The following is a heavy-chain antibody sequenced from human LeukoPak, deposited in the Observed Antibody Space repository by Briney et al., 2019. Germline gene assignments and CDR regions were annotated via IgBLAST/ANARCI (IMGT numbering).Heavy chain of an antibody. CDR2: LYSGADT. V-gene: IGHV3-53*01. CDR1: GFTVATNY. CDR3: ARIGDHFHWYLDL. J-gene: IGHJ2*01. D-gene: IGHD3-3*02. Sequence: GGSLRLSCTASGFTVATNYMNWVRQPPGKGLEWVSILYSGADTYYADSVKGRFVVSRDSSKNMFFLHMNALRPEDTAVYYCARIGDHFHWYLDLWGRGTLVTVSS.